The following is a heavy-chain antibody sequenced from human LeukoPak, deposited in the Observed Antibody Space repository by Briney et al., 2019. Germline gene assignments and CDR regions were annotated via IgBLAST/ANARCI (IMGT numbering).Heavy chain of an antibody. CDR1: GFTFSSYS. CDR3: ARVRTYYDFWSGYYSDAFDI. D-gene: IGHD3-3*01. Sequence: GGSLRLSCAASGFTFSSYSMNWARQAPGKGLEWVSSISSSSSYIYYADSVKGRFTISRDNAKNSLYLQMNSLRAEDTAVYYCARVRTYYDFWSGYYSDAFDIWGQGTMVTVSS. J-gene: IGHJ3*02. CDR2: ISSSSSYI. V-gene: IGHV3-21*01.